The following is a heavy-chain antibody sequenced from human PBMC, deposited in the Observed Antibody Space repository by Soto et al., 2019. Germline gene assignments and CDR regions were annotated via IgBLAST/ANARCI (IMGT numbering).Heavy chain of an antibody. D-gene: IGHD1-7*01. CDR3: ARSPGGGTTYWFDP. J-gene: IGHJ5*02. CDR1: GGSISSYY. Sequence: SETLSLTCTVSGGSISSYYWSWIRQPPGKGLEWIGYIYYSGSTNYNPSLKSRVTISVDTSKNQFSLKLSSVTAADTAVHYCARSPGGGTTYWFDPWGQGTLVTVSS. CDR2: IYYSGST. V-gene: IGHV4-59*01.